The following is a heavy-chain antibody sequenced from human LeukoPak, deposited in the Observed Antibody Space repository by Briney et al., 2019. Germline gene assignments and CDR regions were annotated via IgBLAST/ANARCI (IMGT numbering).Heavy chain of an antibody. V-gene: IGHV3-23*01. Sequence: GGSLRLSCAASGFTFSSSAMSWVRQAPGEGLEWVSGIGGSGAGTYYAVSVKGRFTISRDNSKNTLYLQMNSLRAEDTAAYYCATTLHSGYYDLYWGQGTLVTVSS. J-gene: IGHJ4*02. D-gene: IGHD3-22*01. CDR1: GFTFSSSA. CDR3: ATTLHSGYYDLY. CDR2: IGGSGAGT.